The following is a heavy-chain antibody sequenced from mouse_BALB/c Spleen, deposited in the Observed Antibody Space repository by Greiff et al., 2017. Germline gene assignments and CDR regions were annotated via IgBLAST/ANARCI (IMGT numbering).Heavy chain of an antibody. CDR3: ARHDYDGTGPFAD. CDR1: GFTFTDYY. Sequence: EVHLVESGGGLVQPGGSLRLSCATSGFTFTDYYMSWVRQPPGKALEWLGFIRNKANGYTTEYSASVKGRFTISRDNSQSILYLQMNTLRAEDSATYYCARHDYDGTGPFADWGQGTRVTVSA. CDR2: IRNKANGYTT. V-gene: IGHV7-3*02. D-gene: IGHD2-4*01. J-gene: IGHJ3*01.